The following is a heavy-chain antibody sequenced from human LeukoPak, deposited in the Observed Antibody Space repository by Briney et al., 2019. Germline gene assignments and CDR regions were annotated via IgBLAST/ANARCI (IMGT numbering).Heavy chain of an antibody. J-gene: IGHJ2*01. CDR1: GGSISSSNW. D-gene: IGHD1-26*01. V-gene: IGHV4-4*02. CDR2: IYHSGST. Sequence: SGTLSLTCAVSGGSISSSNWWSWVRQPPGKGLEWIGEIYHSGSTNYNPSLKSRVTISVDKSKNQFSLKLSSVTAADTAVYYCARDLVVGATSRYFDLWGRGTLVTVSS. CDR3: ARDLVVGATSRYFDL.